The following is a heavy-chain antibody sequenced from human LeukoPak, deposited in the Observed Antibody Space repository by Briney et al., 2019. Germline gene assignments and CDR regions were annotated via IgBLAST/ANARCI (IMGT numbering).Heavy chain of an antibody. CDR1: GYTFTSYY. J-gene: IGHJ4*02. Sequence: ASVKVSCKASGYTFTSYYMHWVRQAPGQGLEWMGIINPSGGSTSYAQKFQGRVTMTRDMSTSTVYMELSSLRSEDTAVYYCARGGEVVVITEEYYFDYWGQGTLVTVSS. CDR3: ARGGEVVVITEEYYFDY. D-gene: IGHD3-22*01. CDR2: INPSGGST. V-gene: IGHV1-46*01.